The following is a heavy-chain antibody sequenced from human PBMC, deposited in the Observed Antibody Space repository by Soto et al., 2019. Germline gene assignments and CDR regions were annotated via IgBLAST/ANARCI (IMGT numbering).Heavy chain of an antibody. CDR3: ARDKESEKIAARPERVAFDP. CDR2: IYYSGST. J-gene: IGHJ5*02. V-gene: IGHV4-31*03. D-gene: IGHD6-6*01. CDR1: GGSISSGGYY. Sequence: QVQLQESGPGLVKPSQTLSLTCTVSGGSISSGGYYWSWIRQHPGKGLEWIGYIYYSGSTYYNPSLKSRVTISVDTSKNQFSLKLSSVTAADTAVYYCARDKESEKIAARPERVAFDPWGQGTLVTVSS.